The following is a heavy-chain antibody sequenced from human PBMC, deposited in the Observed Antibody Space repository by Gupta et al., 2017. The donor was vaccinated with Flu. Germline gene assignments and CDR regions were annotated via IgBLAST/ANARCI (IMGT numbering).Heavy chain of an antibody. J-gene: IGHJ6*02. CDR2: TVCGYGGGT. Sequence: VESGGGLVHSGGSLSLGGGGPGFPRSSQWMSGGRQAPGKRLEWVSLTVCGYGGGTYYSESVRGRFTFSRGSSENTLYLQRNSLRVDDTAVYYCVKADSSGIMRMWGQGTTVIVSS. CDR3: VKADSSGIMRM. CDR1: GFPRSSQW. D-gene: IGHD6-19*01. V-gene: IGHV3-53*02.